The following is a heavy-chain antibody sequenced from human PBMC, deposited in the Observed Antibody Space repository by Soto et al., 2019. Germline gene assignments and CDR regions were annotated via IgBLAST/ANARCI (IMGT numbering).Heavy chain of an antibody. CDR2: INSDGSST. D-gene: IGHD4-17*01. V-gene: IGHV3-74*01. J-gene: IGHJ5*02. CDR3: AREGDYGGNSNWFDP. CDR1: GFTFSSYW. Sequence: EVQLVESGGGLVQPGGSLRLSCAASGFTFSSYWMHWVRQAPGKGLVWVSRINSDGSSTSYADSVKGRFTISRDNAKNTLYLQMNSLRAEDTAVYYCAREGDYGGNSNWFDPWGQGTLVTVSS.